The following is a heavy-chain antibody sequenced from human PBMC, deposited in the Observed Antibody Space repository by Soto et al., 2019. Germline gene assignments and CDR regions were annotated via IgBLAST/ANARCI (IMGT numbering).Heavy chain of an antibody. Sequence: QVQLVQSGAEVKRPGSSVKVSCKTSGGTFSSYAISWVRQAPGQGLEWMGGIIPIFDTANYAQKLQGSVTITADESTSTAYMELSSLRSEDTAVYYCARDLGMVRGVIPLLGWFDPWGQGTLVTVSS. D-gene: IGHD3-10*01. CDR2: IIPIFDTA. CDR3: ARDLGMVRGVIPLLGWFDP. V-gene: IGHV1-69*01. J-gene: IGHJ5*02. CDR1: GGTFSSYA.